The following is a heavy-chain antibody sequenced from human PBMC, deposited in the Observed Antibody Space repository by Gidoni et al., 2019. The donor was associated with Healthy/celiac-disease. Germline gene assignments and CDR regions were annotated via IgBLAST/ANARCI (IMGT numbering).Heavy chain of an antibody. D-gene: IGHD3-10*01. Sequence: EVQLVESGGGLVKPGGSLRLSCAASGFTFSNAWMNWVRQAQGKGLEWVGRINSKTDGGTTDYAEPVKGRFTISRDDSKNTLYLQMNSLKTEDTAVYYCTTDHMVQGVNYWGQGTLVTVSS. CDR1: GFTFSNAW. V-gene: IGHV3-15*07. J-gene: IGHJ4*02. CDR3: TTDHMVQGVNY. CDR2: INSKTDGGTT.